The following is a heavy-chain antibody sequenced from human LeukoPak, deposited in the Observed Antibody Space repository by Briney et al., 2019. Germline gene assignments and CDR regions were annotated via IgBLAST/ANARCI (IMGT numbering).Heavy chain of an antibody. D-gene: IGHD4-17*01. Sequence: EASVKVSCKASGGTFSSYTISWVRQAPGQGLEWMGRIIPTLGIANYAQKFQGRVTITADKSTSTAYMELSSLRSEDTAVYYCARVLEPYGDLDAFDIWGQGTMVTVSS. J-gene: IGHJ3*02. V-gene: IGHV1-69*02. CDR3: ARVLEPYGDLDAFDI. CDR2: IIPTLGIA. CDR1: GGTFSSYT.